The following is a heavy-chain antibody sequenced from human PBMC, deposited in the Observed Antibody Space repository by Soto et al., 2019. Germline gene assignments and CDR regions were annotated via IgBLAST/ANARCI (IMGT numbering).Heavy chain of an antibody. CDR1: GFTFSSYS. D-gene: IGHD3-3*01. J-gene: IGHJ6*02. Sequence: PLRLSCAASGFTFSSYSVNCVRQAPGKGLEWVSSIISSSSYIYYADSVKGRFTISRDNAKNSLYLQMNSLRAEDTAVYYCARSTLIFGVVMDYSGMGVWAQGTTVRVSS. V-gene: IGHV3-21*01. CDR2: IISSSSYI. CDR3: ARSTLIFGVVMDYSGMGV.